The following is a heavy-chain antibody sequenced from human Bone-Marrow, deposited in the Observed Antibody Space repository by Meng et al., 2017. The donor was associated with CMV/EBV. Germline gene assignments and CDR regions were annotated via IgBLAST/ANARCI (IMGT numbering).Heavy chain of an antibody. Sequence: GCSFDHSCSSWVRQAPEKLLELVSCINWNGGSTGYADSVKGRFTISRDNAKNSLYLQMNSLRAEDTSLYYCARYHSHYGSGSPIDYWGQGTLVTVSS. CDR2: INWNGGST. CDR1: GCSFDHSC. CDR3: ARYHSHYGSGSPIDY. J-gene: IGHJ4*02. V-gene: IGHV3-20*03. D-gene: IGHD3-10*01.